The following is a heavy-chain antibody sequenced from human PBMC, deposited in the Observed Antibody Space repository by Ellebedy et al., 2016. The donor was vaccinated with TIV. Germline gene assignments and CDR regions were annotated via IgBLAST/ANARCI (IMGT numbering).Heavy chain of an antibody. CDR3: AREGSSDNGGVNDMGLDY. J-gene: IGHJ4*02. D-gene: IGHD2-8*02. Sequence: PGGSLRLSCAASGFIVSSNYMSWVRQAPGKGLEWVSVIYSGGNTKYADSVKGRCTISRDNSKNTLYLQMNSLRAEDTAVYFCAREGSSDNGGVNDMGLDYWGQGTLVTVSS. CDR1: GFIVSSNY. CDR2: IYSGGNT. V-gene: IGHV3-53*01.